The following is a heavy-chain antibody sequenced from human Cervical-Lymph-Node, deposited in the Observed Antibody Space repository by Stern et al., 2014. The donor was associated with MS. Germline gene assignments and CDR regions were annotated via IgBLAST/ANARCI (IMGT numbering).Heavy chain of an antibody. J-gene: IGHJ6*02. D-gene: IGHD2-2*02. V-gene: IGHV1-18*01. Sequence: QLVESGGEVKKPGASVKVSCKASGYTFNSYGITWVRQAPGQGLEWMGWISAFNGNTNYAQMLQGRVTMTTDTSTNTAHMELRSLRSDDTAVYYCAAPGECSSASCYIYGMDVWGQGTTVTVSS. CDR1: GYTFNSYG. CDR2: ISAFNGNT. CDR3: AAPGECSSASCYIYGMDV.